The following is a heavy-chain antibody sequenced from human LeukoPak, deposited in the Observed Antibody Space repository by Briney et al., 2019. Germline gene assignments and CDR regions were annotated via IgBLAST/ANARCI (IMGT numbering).Heavy chain of an antibody. CDR2: IYTSGST. J-gene: IGHJ5*02. CDR3: ARGGVSGSYGNWFDP. D-gene: IGHD1-26*01. CDR1: GGSISSYF. V-gene: IGHV4-4*07. Sequence: SETLSLTCTVSGGSISSYFWSWIRQPAGKGLEWIGRIYTSGSTNYNPSLKSRVTMSVDTSKNQFSLKLSSVTAADTAVYYCARGGVSGSYGNWFDPWGQGTLVTVSS.